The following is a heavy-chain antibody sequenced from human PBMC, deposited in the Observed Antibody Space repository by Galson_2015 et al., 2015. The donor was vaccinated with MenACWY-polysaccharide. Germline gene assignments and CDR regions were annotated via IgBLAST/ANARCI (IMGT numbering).Heavy chain of an antibody. CDR1: GFSMTSYA. V-gene: IGHV3-23*01. CDR2: ISGSGIDI. CDR3: AKSSQWGAAAVRSFDH. D-gene: IGHD6-13*01. Sequence: SLRLSCAASGFSMTSYAVNWVRQAPGKGLEWVGVISGSGIDIRYADSVKGRFTISRDTSKSTLYLQMDSVRAEDTAKYYCAKSSQWGAAAVRSFDHSGQATLVTVSS. J-gene: IGHJ4*02.